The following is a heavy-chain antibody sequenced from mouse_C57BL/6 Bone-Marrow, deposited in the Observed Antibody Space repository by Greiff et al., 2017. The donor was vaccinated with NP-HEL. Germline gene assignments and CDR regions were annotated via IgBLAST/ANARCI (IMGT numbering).Heavy chain of an antibody. J-gene: IGHJ2*01. D-gene: IGHD2-3*01. V-gene: IGHV1-26*01. CDR3: ARGGWPY. CDR2: INPNNGGT. CDR1: GYTFTDYY. Sequence: VQLQQSGPELVKPGASVKISCKASGYTFTDYYMNWVKQSHGKSLEWIGDINPNNGGTSYNQKFKGKATLTVDKSSSTAYMELRSLTSEDSAVYYCARGGWPYWGQGTTLTVSS.